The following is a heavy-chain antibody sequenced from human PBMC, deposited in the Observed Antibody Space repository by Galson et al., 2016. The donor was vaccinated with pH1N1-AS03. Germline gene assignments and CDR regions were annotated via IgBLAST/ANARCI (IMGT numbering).Heavy chain of an antibody. CDR3: ARGHYSSSFYWFDP. Sequence: CAISGDSVSSNSAAWNWIRQSPSRGLEWLGGTYYRSKWYNDYAVSVKSRITINPDTSKNQFSLQLNSVTPEDTAVYYCARGHYSSSFYWFDPWGQGTLVTVSS. CDR2: TYYRSKWYN. CDR1: GDSVSSNSAA. J-gene: IGHJ5*02. D-gene: IGHD6-6*01. V-gene: IGHV6-1*01.